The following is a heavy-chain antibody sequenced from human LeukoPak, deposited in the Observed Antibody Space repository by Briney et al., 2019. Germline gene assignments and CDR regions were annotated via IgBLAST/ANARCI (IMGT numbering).Heavy chain of an antibody. CDR1: GGSISSYY. CDR2: IYYSGST. Sequence: SETLSLTCTVSGGSISSYYWSWIRQPPGKGLEWIGYIYYSGSTNYNPSLKSRVTISVDTSKSQFSLELSSVTAADTAVYYCARDREGLIDYWGQGTLVTVSS. V-gene: IGHV4-59*01. D-gene: IGHD1-26*01. J-gene: IGHJ4*02. CDR3: ARDREGLIDY.